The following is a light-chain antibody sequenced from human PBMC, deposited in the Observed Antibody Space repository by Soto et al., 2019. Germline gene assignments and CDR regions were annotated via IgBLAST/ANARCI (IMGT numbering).Light chain of an antibody. Sequence: EIVMTQSPTTLSESPGERATVSCRASQSVSNNLVWYQQKPGQPPRALIYGASTRATGIPARFSGSGSGTEFTLTISSLQSEDFAVYYCQQYNIWPRTFGQGTKVEIK. V-gene: IGKV3D-15*01. CDR3: QQYNIWPRT. CDR1: QSVSNN. J-gene: IGKJ1*01. CDR2: GAS.